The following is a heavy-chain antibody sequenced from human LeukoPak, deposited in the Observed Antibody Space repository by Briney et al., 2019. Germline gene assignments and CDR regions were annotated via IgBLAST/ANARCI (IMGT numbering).Heavy chain of an antibody. D-gene: IGHD2-15*01. J-gene: IGHJ5*02. V-gene: IGHV4-34*01. CDR2: INHSGST. Sequence: SETLSLTCAVYGGSFSGYYWSWIRQPPGKGLEWIGEINHSGSTNYNPSLKSRVTISVDTSKNQFSLKLSSVTAADTAVYYGARGRIVVVVAATRNNWFDPWGKGTLVTVSS. CDR3: ARGRIVVVVAATRNNWFDP. CDR1: GGSFSGYY.